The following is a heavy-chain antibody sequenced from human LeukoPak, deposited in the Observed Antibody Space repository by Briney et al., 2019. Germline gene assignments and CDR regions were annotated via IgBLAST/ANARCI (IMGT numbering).Heavy chain of an antibody. J-gene: IGHJ5*02. CDR3: ARGLATTGWFDP. D-gene: IGHD4-17*01. CDR2: INPNSGGT. CDR1: GYTFTGYY. Sequence: GASVKVSCKASGYTFTGYYMHWVRQAPGQGLEWMGWINPNSGGTNYAQKFQGRVTMTRNTSISTAYMELSSLRSEDTAVYYCARGLATTGWFDPWGQGTLVTVSS. V-gene: IGHV1-2*02.